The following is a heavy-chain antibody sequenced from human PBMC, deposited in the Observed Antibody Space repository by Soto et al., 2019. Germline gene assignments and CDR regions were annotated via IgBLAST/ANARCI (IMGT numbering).Heavy chain of an antibody. J-gene: IGHJ5*02. CDR3: AKDQNVWFGEPRIANWFDP. CDR2: ISGSGGST. D-gene: IGHD3-10*01. Sequence: EVQLLESGGGLVQPGGSLRLSCAASGFTFSSYAMSWVRQAPGKGLEWVSAISGSGGSTYYADSVKGRFTISRDNSKNTLYLQMNSLRAEDTAVYYCAKDQNVWFGEPRIANWFDPWGQGTLVTVSS. CDR1: GFTFSSYA. V-gene: IGHV3-23*01.